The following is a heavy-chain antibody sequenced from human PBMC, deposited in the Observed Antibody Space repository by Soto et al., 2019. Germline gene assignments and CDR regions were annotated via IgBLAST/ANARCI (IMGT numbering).Heavy chain of an antibody. D-gene: IGHD3-22*01. Sequence: QLQLQESGPGLVKPSETLSLTCTVSGGSISSSSYYWGWIRQPPGKGLEWIGSIYYSGSTYYNPSLKSRVTISVDTSKNQFSLKLSSVTAADTAVYYCARHEGVGIVVVITETNWFDPWGQGTLVTVSS. J-gene: IGHJ5*02. CDR2: IYYSGST. V-gene: IGHV4-39*01. CDR1: GGSISSSSYY. CDR3: ARHEGVGIVVVITETNWFDP.